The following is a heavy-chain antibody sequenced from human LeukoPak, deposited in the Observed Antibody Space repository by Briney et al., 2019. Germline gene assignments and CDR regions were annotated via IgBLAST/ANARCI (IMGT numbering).Heavy chain of an antibody. D-gene: IGHD6-19*01. V-gene: IGHV4-34*01. CDR2: INHSGST. CDR3: ARTIAVAGLDAFDI. J-gene: IGHJ3*02. CDR1: GGSFSGYY. Sequence: SETLSLTCAVYGGSFSGYYWSWIRQPPGKGLDWIGEINHSGSTNYNPSLKSRVTISVDTSKNQFSLKLSSVTAADTAVYYCARTIAVAGLDAFDIWGQGTMVTVSS.